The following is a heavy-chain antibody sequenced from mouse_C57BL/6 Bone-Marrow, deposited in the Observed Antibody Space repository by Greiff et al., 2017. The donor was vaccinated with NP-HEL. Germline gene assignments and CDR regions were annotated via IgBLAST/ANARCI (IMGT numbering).Heavy chain of an antibody. CDR1: GFNIKDYY. J-gene: IGHJ4*01. V-gene: IGHV14-2*01. D-gene: IGHD2-3*01. CDR2: IDPEDGET. CDR3: ASSGWLLRGAMDY. Sequence: VQLKQSGAELVKPGASVKLSCTASGFNIKDYYMHWVKQRTEQGLEWIGRIDPEDGETKYAPKFQGKATIIADTSSNTAYLQLSSLTSEDTAVYYCASSGWLLRGAMDYWGQGTSVTVSS.